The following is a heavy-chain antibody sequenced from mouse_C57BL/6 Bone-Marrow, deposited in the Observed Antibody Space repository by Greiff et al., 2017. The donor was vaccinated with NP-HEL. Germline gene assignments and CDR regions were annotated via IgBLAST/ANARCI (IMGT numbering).Heavy chain of an antibody. J-gene: IGHJ3*01. V-gene: IGHV5-17*01. CDR1: GFTFSDYG. D-gene: IGHD2-2*01. CDR2: ISSGSSTI. CDR3: ARGYGYDGFAY. Sequence: EVQLVESGGGLVKPGGSLKLSCAASGFTFSDYGMHWVRQAPEKGLEWVAYISSGSSTIYYADTVKGRFTISRDNAKNTLFLQMTSLRSEDTAMYYCARGYGYDGFAYWGQGTLVTVSA.